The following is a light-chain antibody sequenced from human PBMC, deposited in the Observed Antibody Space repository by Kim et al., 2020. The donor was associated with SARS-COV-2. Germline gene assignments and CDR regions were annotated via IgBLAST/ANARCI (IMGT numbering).Light chain of an antibody. Sequence: GQSVTISCTGTSSDVGGYNYVSWYQQHPGKAPKLMIFEVSKRPSGVPDRFSGSKSGNTASLTVSGLQPEDEADYYCSSYAGSNNLVFGGGTQLTVL. CDR1: SSDVGGYNY. CDR2: EVS. CDR3: SSYAGSNNLV. J-gene: IGLJ7*01. V-gene: IGLV2-8*01.